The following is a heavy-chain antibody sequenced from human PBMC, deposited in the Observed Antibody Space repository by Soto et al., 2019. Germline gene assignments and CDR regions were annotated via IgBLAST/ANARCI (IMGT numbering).Heavy chain of an antibody. D-gene: IGHD6-13*01. CDR3: ARSLNPPGIAAAGNWFDP. Sequence: SETLSLTCTVSGGSISSYYWSWIRQPPGKGLEWIGYIYYSGSTNYNPSLKSRVTISVDTSKNQFSLKLSSVTAADTAVYYCARSLNPPGIAAAGNWFDPWGQGTLVTVSS. CDR1: GGSISSYY. CDR2: IYYSGST. V-gene: IGHV4-59*01. J-gene: IGHJ5*02.